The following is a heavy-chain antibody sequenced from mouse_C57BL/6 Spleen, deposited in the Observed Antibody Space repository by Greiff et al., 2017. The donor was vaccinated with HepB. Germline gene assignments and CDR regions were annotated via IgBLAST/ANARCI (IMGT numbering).Heavy chain of an antibody. J-gene: IGHJ2*01. CDR2: INPNSGSN. Sequence: LVESGAELVKPGASVKLSCKASGYTFTSYWMHWVKQRPGQGLEWIGMINPNSGSNNYNEKFKSKATLTVDKTSSTAYMQLSSLTSEDSAVYYCAREDYGSSYYFDYWGQGTTLTVSS. V-gene: IGHV1-64*01. CDR3: AREDYGSSYYFDY. D-gene: IGHD1-1*01. CDR1: GYTFTSYW.